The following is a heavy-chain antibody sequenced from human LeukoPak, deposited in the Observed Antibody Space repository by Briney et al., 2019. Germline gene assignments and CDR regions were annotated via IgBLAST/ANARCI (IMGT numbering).Heavy chain of an antibody. Sequence: APVKVSCKASGYTFTGYYMHWVRQAPGQGLEWMGWINPNSGGTNYAQKFQGRVTMTRDTSISTAYMELSRLRSDDTAVYYCAFGLGYCSSTSCSGFYNWDYWGQGTLATVSS. CDR1: GYTFTGYY. V-gene: IGHV1-2*02. CDR2: INPNSGGT. CDR3: AFGLGYCSSTSCSGFYNWDY. J-gene: IGHJ4*02. D-gene: IGHD2-2*01.